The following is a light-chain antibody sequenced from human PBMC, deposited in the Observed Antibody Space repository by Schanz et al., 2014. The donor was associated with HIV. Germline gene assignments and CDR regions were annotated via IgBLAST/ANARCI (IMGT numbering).Light chain of an antibody. CDR1: QSISRY. Sequence: DIQMPQSPSSLSASVGDRVTITCRASQSISRYLNWYQQKPGKAPNLLIYRASTLKTGVPSRFSGSGSGTEFALTISSLQPDDFATYYCQQYDSVSWTFGQGTAVEAK. J-gene: IGKJ1*01. V-gene: IGKV1-39*01. CDR3: QQYDSVSWT. CDR2: RAS.